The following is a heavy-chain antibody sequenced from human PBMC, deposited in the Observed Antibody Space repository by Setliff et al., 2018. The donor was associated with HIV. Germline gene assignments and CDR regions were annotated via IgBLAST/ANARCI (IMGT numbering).Heavy chain of an antibody. CDR2: IRIDGINK. CDR1: GFTFSNFG. V-gene: IGHV3-30*02. D-gene: IGHD2-15*01. Sequence: GGSLRLSCAASGFTFSNFGMHWVRQAPGKGLEWVASIRIDGINKYYADSVKGRSTISRDNSKNTVYPQMNSLRPEDSAVFYGAKDLRIETRADYYIDVWGKGTTVTVSS. J-gene: IGHJ6*03. CDR3: AKDLRIETRADYYIDV.